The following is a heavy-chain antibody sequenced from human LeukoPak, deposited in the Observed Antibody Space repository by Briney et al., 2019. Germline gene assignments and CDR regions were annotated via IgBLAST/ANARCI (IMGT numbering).Heavy chain of an antibody. Sequence: SETLSLTCTVSGGSISSYYWNWIRQPPGKGLEWIGYIYYSGSTNYNPSLKRRVTISVDTSKNQFSLKLNSVTAADTAVYYCARFPGYCTGGSCYSLAGGDWCDPWGQGTLVTVSS. V-gene: IGHV4-59*08. D-gene: IGHD2-15*01. CDR2: IYYSGST. CDR3: ARFPGYCTGGSCYSLAGGDWCDP. CDR1: GGSISSYY. J-gene: IGHJ5*02.